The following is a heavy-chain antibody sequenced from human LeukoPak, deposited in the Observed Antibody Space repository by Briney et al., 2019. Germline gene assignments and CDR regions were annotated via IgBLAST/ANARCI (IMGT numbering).Heavy chain of an antibody. J-gene: IGHJ3*01. Sequence: GGSLRLSCAASGFTFSSYGMHWVRQAPGKGLEWVANMKGDGSEKHYADSVKGRFTISRDNAKNFLYLQINSLRHEDTAVYYCARPAYTAAYDLWGQGTMVTVSS. CDR2: MKGDGSEK. D-gene: IGHD3-16*01. CDR3: ARPAYTAAYDL. CDR1: GFTFSSYG. V-gene: IGHV3-7*01.